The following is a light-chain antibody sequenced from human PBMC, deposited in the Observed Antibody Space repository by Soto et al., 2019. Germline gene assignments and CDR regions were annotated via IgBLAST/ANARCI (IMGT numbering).Light chain of an antibody. J-gene: IGKJ1*01. Sequence: IVFIQSPTTLCFSPGRSSTVYLRASQSVSSYLAWYQQKPGQAPRLLIYDASNRATGIPARFSGSGSGTDFTPTISSLEPEDFAVYYCQQRSNWPPTCGQGTKGDTK. CDR1: QSVSSY. CDR2: DAS. CDR3: QQRSNWPPT. V-gene: IGKV3-11*01.